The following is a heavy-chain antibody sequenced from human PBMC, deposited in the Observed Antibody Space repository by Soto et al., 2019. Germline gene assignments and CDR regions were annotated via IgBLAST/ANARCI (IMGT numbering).Heavy chain of an antibody. Sequence: PGGSLSLSCEASGFTFSSYAMSWVRQPPGKGLEWVSVISGSGDNTYHADSVKGRFTISRDNAKNTLYLQMNSLRAEDTAIYYCAKRWSNRFLEPRDYFDYWGQGTLVTVSS. CDR3: AKRWSNRFLEPRDYFDY. D-gene: IGHD3-3*01. CDR2: ISGSGDNT. CDR1: GFTFSSYA. J-gene: IGHJ4*02. V-gene: IGHV3-23*01.